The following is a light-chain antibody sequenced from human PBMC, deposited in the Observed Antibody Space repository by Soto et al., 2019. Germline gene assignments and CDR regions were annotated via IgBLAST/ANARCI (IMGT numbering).Light chain of an antibody. Sequence: EIVMTQSPATLSVSPGERATLSCRASQSISDNLAWFQQKPGQAPRLLIYSASTRATGIPARFSASGSGTEFTLAISSLQSEDFASDTCQQGYLWPWTFGQGTKVEI. V-gene: IGKV3-15*01. CDR1: QSISDN. CDR3: QQGYLWPWT. J-gene: IGKJ1*01. CDR2: SAS.